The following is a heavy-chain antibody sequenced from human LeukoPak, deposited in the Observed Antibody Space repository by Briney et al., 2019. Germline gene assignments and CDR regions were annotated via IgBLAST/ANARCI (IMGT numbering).Heavy chain of an antibody. D-gene: IGHD3-10*01. CDR1: GYSITSSSW. CDR3: ARKENVYYYFDY. V-gene: IGHV4-28*01. Sequence: SDTLSLTCAVSGYSITSSSWWGWIRQPPGKGLEWIGYIYHSGTTYYNPSLQSRVTMSVNTSKNQFSLKLSSVTAVDTAVYYCARKENVYYYFDYWGQGTLVTVSS. J-gene: IGHJ4*02. CDR2: IYHSGTT.